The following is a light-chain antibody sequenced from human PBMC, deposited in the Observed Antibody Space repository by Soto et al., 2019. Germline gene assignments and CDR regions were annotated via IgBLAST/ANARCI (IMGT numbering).Light chain of an antibody. Sequence: EIVLTQSPGTLSLSPGERATLSCRASQSVSSSYLAWYQQKPGQAPRLLIYDASSRATGIPARFSGSGSGTDFTLTISSLEPEDFAVYYCHHRGNGITFGQGTRLEI. CDR3: HHRGNGIT. V-gene: IGKV3D-20*02. J-gene: IGKJ5*01. CDR2: DAS. CDR1: QSVSSSY.